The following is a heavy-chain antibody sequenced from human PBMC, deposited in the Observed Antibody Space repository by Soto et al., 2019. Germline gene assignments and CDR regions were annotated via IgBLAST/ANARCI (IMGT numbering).Heavy chain of an antibody. V-gene: IGHV3-48*02. CDR1: GFTFSSYG. D-gene: IGHD6-13*01. CDR2: ITTSGTST. Sequence: EVQLVESGGGLVQPGGSLRLSCAASGFTFSSYGMTWVRQAPGKGLEWLSFITTSGTSTYFADSVKGRFTISRDNAENSLYLQMNSLRDEDAAVYYCARVRGSSWAIDYFDFWGQGTLLTVSS. CDR3: ARVRGSSWAIDYFDF. J-gene: IGHJ4*02.